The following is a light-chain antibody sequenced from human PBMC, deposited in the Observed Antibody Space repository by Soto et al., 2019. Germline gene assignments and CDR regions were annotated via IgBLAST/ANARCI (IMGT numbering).Light chain of an antibody. Sequence: TVLKISPCTLSLSTIERATLSCISSQSIISSSLAWYQQKPGQAPRLLICGAFTRATGIPDRFSGSGSGTDFTLSISSLEPEDFAVYFCHYGTSPPWTSCLGAKVDVK. CDR3: HYGTSPPWT. V-gene: IGKV3-20*01. CDR1: QSIISSS. CDR2: GAF. J-gene: IGKJ1*01.